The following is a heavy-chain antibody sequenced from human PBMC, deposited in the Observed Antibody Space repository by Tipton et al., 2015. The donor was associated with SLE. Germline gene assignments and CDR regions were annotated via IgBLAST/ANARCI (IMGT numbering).Heavy chain of an antibody. CDR3: ARGTLARAAGLDY. CDR2: INHSGST. D-gene: IGHD6-13*01. CDR1: GGSLSGYY. J-gene: IGHJ3*01. V-gene: IGHV4-34*01. Sequence: TLSLTCAVYGGSLSGYYWSWIRQPPGKGLEWIGEINHSGSTNYNPSLKSRVTISVDTSKNQFSLKLSSVTAADTAVYYCARGTLARAAGLDYWGQGTMVTVSS.